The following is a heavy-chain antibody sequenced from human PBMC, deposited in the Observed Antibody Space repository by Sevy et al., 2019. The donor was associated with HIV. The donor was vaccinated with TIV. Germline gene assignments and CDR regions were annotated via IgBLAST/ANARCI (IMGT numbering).Heavy chain of an antibody. CDR1: GFSFRNYG. CDR3: ARVLLWFGELNYFDY. CDR2: IKQDGSEK. V-gene: IGHV3-7*01. D-gene: IGHD3-10*01. J-gene: IGHJ4*02. Sequence: GGSLRLSYAASGFSFRNYGMHWVRQAPGKGLEWVANIKQDGSEKYYVDSVKGRFSISRDNAKNSLYLQMNSLIAEDTAVYYCARVLLWFGELNYFDYWGQGTLVTVSS.